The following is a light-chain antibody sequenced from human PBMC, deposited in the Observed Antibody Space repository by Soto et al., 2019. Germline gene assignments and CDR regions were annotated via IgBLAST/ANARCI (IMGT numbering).Light chain of an antibody. CDR1: QSVLYSSNNKNY. Sequence: DIVMTQTPDSLAVSLGERATINCKSSQSVLYSSNNKNYLAWYQQKPAQHPKLLIYWASTRESGVPDRFSGSGSGTDFTLTISSLQAEDVAVYYCQQYYSTPRTFGQGTKVDIK. J-gene: IGKJ1*01. CDR2: WAS. V-gene: IGKV4-1*01. CDR3: QQYYSTPRT.